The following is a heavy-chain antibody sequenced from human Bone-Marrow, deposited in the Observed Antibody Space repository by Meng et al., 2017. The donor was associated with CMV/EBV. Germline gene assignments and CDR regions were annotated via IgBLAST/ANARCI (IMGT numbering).Heavy chain of an antibody. D-gene: IGHD3-9*01. V-gene: IGHV3-21*01. CDR1: GFTFSSYS. CDR3: ARDRLADY. Sequence: GEYLKISCAASGFTFSSYSMNWVRQAPGKGLEWVSSISSSSSYIYYADSVKGRFTISRDNAKNSLYLQMNSLRAEDTAVYYCARDRLADYWGQGTLVTVSS. CDR2: ISSSSSYI. J-gene: IGHJ4*02.